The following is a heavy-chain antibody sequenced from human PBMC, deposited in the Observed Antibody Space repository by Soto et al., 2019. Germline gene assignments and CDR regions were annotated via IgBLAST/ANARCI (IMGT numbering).Heavy chain of an antibody. Sequence: QLQLQESGPGLVKPSETLSLTCTVSGGSISTSYYCGWIRQPPGKGLEWIGSIYYSGSTYYTPSLTSRVTISVDTSKNQFSLKLSSVTAADTAVYYCARHSEWKLQYYFDYWGQGTLVTVSS. CDR1: GGSISTSYY. V-gene: IGHV4-39*01. CDR2: IYYSGST. D-gene: IGHD1-26*01. CDR3: ARHSEWKLQYYFDY. J-gene: IGHJ4*02.